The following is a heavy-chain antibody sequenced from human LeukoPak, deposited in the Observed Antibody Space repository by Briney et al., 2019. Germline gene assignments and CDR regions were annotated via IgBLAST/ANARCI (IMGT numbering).Heavy chain of an antibody. V-gene: IGHV4-38-2*02. CDR3: ARESFEEPGTMDH. Sequence: SETLSLTCTVSGYSISSGYYWGWTRRPPGKGVEWIVSIYHSGSTYYNPSLKSRATIFLHTSMNQFSLRLTSVTAADTALYFCARESFEEPGTMDHWGQGTLVSVSS. D-gene: IGHD4/OR15-4a*01. J-gene: IGHJ4*02. CDR1: GYSISSGYY. CDR2: IYHSGST.